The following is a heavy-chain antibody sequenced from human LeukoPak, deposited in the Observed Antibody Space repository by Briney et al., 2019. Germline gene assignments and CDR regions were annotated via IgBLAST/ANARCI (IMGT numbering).Heavy chain of an antibody. J-gene: IGHJ5*02. CDR2: IWYDGSNK. CDR1: GFTFSSYA. V-gene: IGHV3-33*08. CDR3: ARATSYGDYGNWFDP. Sequence: GGSLRLSCAASGFTFSSYAMHWVRQAPGKGLEWVAVIWYDGSNKYYADSVKGRFTISRDSSKNTLYLQMNSLRAEDTAVYYCARATSYGDYGNWFDPWGQGTLVTVSS. D-gene: IGHD4-17*01.